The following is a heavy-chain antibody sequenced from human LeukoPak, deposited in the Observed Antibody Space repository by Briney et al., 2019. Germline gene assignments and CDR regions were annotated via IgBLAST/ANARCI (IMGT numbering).Heavy chain of an antibody. V-gene: IGHV4-39*07. Sequence: SQTLSLTCTVSGGSISSGDYYWSWIRQPPGKGLEWIGSIYYSGSTYYNPSLKSRVTISVDTSKNQFSLKLSSVTAADTAVYYCARVSIDYYYGMDVWGQGTTVTVSS. J-gene: IGHJ6*02. CDR3: ARVSIDYYYGMDV. CDR2: IYYSGST. D-gene: IGHD2-21*01. CDR1: GGSISSGDYY.